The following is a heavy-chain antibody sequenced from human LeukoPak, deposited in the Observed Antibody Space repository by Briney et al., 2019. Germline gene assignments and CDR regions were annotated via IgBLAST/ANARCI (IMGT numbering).Heavy chain of an antibody. CDR2: ISYDGSNK. D-gene: IGHD4-17*01. J-gene: IGHJ4*02. V-gene: IGHV3-30-3*01. CDR1: GFTFSSYA. Sequence: GGSLRLSCAASGFTFSSYAMHWVRQAPGKGLEWVAVISYDGSNKYYADSVKGRFTISRDNSKNTLYLQMNSLRAEDTAVYYCAKDQYGDYYSYWGQGTLVTVSS. CDR3: AKDQYGDYYSY.